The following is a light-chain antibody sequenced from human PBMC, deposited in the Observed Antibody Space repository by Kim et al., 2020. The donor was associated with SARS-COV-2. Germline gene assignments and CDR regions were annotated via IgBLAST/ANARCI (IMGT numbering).Light chain of an antibody. CDR3: QKYDSGPYT. Sequence: ASGGDRVTITVRASQGISNYLAWYQQNPGKVPRLMIYGTSTLQSGVPFRFRGSGSGTDFTLTITSLQPEDVATYYCQKYDSGPYTFGQGTKLEI. CDR1: QGISNY. J-gene: IGKJ2*01. V-gene: IGKV1-27*01. CDR2: GTS.